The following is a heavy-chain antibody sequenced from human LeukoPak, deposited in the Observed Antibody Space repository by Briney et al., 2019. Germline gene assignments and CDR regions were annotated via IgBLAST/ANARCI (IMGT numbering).Heavy chain of an antibody. CDR3: ASLSKQLVRPFDY. J-gene: IGHJ4*02. Sequence: PSETLSLACTVSGYSISSGYYWGWIRQPPGKGLEWIGSIYHSGSTYYNPPLKSRVTISVDTSKNQFSLKLSSVTAADTAVYYCASLSKQLVRPFDYWGQGTLVTVSS. D-gene: IGHD6-6*01. V-gene: IGHV4-38-2*02. CDR2: IYHSGST. CDR1: GYSISSGYY.